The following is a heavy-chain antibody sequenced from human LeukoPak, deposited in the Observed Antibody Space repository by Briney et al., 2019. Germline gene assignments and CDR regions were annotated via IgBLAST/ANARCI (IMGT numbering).Heavy chain of an antibody. V-gene: IGHV3-33*01. J-gene: IGHJ4*02. D-gene: IGHD5-24*01. CDR2: IWYDGSNK. CDR3: ARRLETDYYFDY. CDR1: GFTFSSYG. Sequence: GRSLRLSCAASGFTFSSYGMHWLRQAPDKGLEWVAVIWYDGSNKYYADSVKGRFTISRDNSKNTLYLQMNSLRAEDTAVYYCARRLETDYYFDYWGQGTLVTVSS.